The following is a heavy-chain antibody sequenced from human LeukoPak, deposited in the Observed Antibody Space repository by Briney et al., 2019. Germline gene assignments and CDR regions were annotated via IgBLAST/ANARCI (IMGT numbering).Heavy chain of an antibody. J-gene: IGHJ4*02. CDR1: GGSISSYY. CDR3: ARGFYGSGSQFDY. V-gene: IGHV4-4*09. Sequence: SETLSLPCTVSGGSISSYYWSWIRQPPGKGLEWIGYIYTSGSTNYNPSLKSRVTISVDTSKNQFSLKLSSVTAADTAVYYCARGFYGSGSQFDYWGQGTLVTVSS. D-gene: IGHD3-10*01. CDR2: IYTSGST.